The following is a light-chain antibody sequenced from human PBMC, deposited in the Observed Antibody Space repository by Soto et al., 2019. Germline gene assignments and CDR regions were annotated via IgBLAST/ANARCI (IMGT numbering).Light chain of an antibody. CDR1: QSISSW. V-gene: IGKV1-5*01. CDR3: QQYNSYSPT. J-gene: IGKJ1*01. CDR2: DAS. Sequence: DIQMTQSPSTLSASVGDIVTITCRASQSISSWLAWYQQKPGKPPKLLIYDASSLESGVPSRFIGSGSGTEFTLTISSLQPDDFATYYCQQYNSYSPTFGQGTKVEIK.